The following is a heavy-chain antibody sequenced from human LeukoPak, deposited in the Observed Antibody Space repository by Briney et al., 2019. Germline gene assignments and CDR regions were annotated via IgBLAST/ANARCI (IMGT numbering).Heavy chain of an antibody. J-gene: IGHJ4*02. CDR3: ARDKDREYYVKDY. CDR2: INPNSGGT. D-gene: IGHD3-10*02. Sequence: GASVNVSCKASVYTFTGYYMHWVRQAPGQGLEWMGWINPNSGGTKYAQNFQGRVTMTRDTSITTAYMELSRLRSDDTAVDYCARDKDREYYVKDYWGQGTLVTVSS. V-gene: IGHV1-2*02. CDR1: VYTFTGYY.